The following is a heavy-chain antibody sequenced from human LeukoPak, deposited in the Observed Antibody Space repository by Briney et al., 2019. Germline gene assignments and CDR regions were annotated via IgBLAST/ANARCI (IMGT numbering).Heavy chain of an antibody. CDR1: GFTFSSYG. V-gene: IGHV3-30*03. D-gene: IGHD6-13*01. CDR3: ASEDPLAAAGTDY. CDR2: ISYDGSNK. Sequence: GGSLRLSCAASGFTFSSYGMHWVRQAPGKGLEWVAVISYDGSNKYYADSVKGRFTISRDNSKNTLYLQMNSLRAEDTAVYYCASEDPLAAAGTDYWGQGTLVTVSS. J-gene: IGHJ4*02.